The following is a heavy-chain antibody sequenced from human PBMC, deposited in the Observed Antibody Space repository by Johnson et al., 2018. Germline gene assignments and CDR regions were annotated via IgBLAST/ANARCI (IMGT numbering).Heavy chain of an antibody. Sequence: VQLGETGGGVVEPGRSLRLSCAASGFTFSSYGMHWVRQAPGKGLEWVAVISYSGSNKYYADSVKGRSTLSRDNSKNTQYLQMKSLRAEDTAVYYCSYHYYDSSGYYEHDAFDIWGQGTMVTVSS. CDR1: GFTFSSYG. D-gene: IGHD3-22*01. CDR2: ISYSGSNK. CDR3: SYHYYDSSGYYEHDAFDI. V-gene: IGHV3-30*03. J-gene: IGHJ3*02.